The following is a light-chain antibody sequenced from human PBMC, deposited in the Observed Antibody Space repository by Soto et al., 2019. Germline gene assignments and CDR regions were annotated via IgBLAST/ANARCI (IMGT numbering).Light chain of an antibody. CDR1: QSVSSSY. V-gene: IGKV3-20*01. CDR2: GAS. CDR3: QQYDDSIT. J-gene: IGKJ5*01. Sequence: EIVLTQSPDTLSLSPGESATLSCRSSQSVSSSYLAWYQQKPGRAPRLLIYGASNRATGIPDRFSGSGSGTDFTLTISRLEPEYFAVFYCQQYDDSITFGQGKRLEI.